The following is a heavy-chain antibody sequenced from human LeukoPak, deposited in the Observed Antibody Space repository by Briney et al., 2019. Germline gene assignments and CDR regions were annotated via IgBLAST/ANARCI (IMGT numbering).Heavy chain of an antibody. J-gene: IGHJ6*02. CDR3: ARVTNYYYVMDV. D-gene: IGHD1-1*01. CDR1: GFTFSSYE. Sequence: PGGSLRLSCAASGFTFSSYEMNWVRQAPGKGLEWVSYISSSGSTIYYADSVKGRFTISRDNSKNTLSLQLNSLRAEDTAVYYCARVTNYYYVMDVWGQGTTVTVSS. CDR2: ISSSGSTI. V-gene: IGHV3-48*03.